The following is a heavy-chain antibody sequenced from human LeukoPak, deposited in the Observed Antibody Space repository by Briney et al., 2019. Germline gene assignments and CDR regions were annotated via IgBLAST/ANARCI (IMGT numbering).Heavy chain of an antibody. CDR2: IGVDGSKK. CDR3: VVVLVPAAVWQFDL. D-gene: IGHD2-2*01. V-gene: IGHV3-33*03. J-gene: IGHJ2*01. CDR1: GFTFFQHG. Sequence: GGSQRLSCAASGFTFFQHGFHWVRQAPGKGLEWVALIGVDGSKKYYADSLKDRITISRDNSKSTLYLQMNSLRVEDTAVYYCVVVLVPAAVWQFDLWGRGTLVTVSS.